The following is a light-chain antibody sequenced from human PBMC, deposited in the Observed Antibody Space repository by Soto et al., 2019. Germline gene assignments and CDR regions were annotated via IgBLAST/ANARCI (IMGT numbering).Light chain of an antibody. CDR1: ESVNRN. CDR2: GAS. J-gene: IGKJ4*01. Sequence: EIVMTQSPATLSVSPGGRATLSCRASESVNRNLAWYQQRPGQSPRLLLYGASTRATGTPARFSGSGSGTEFTLTITSLQSDDFALYFCQHYKNWPLTFGGGTKVEIK. V-gene: IGKV3-15*01. CDR3: QHYKNWPLT.